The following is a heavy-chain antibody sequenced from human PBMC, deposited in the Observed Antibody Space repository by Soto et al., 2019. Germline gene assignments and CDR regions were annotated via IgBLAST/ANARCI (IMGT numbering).Heavy chain of an antibody. D-gene: IGHD5-12*01. CDR3: ARNTVARGFDY. Sequence: SVKVSFKASGGTFSSYAISWVRQAPGQGLEWMGGIIPIFGTANYAQKFQGRVTITADKSTSTAYMELSSLRSEDTAVYYCARNTVARGFDYWGQGTLVTVSS. V-gene: IGHV1-69*06. CDR2: IIPIFGTA. J-gene: IGHJ4*02. CDR1: GGTFSSYA.